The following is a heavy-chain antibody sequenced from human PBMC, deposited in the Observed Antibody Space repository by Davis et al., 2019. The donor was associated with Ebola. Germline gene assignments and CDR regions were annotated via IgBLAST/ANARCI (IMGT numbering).Heavy chain of an antibody. CDR1: GFTFSSYA. CDR3: AKVGNRDFWSVDLSFDY. CDR2: ISGSGGST. J-gene: IGHJ4*02. D-gene: IGHD3-3*01. Sequence: PGGSLRLSCAASGFTFSSYAMSWVRQAPGKGLEWVSAISGSGGSTYYADSVKGRFTISRDNSKNTLYLQMNSLRAEDTAVYYCAKVGNRDFWSVDLSFDYWGQGTLVTVSS. V-gene: IGHV3-23*01.